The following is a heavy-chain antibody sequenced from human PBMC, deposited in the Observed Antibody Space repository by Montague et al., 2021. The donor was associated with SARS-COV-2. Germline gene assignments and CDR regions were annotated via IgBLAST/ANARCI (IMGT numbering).Heavy chain of an antibody. Sequence: SETLSLTSTLSGGSISSYYWSWIRQPPGKGLELIGYIYYSGSTNYNPSLKSRVTISVDTSKNQFSLKLSSVTAADTAVYYCGRVAPRYASITIFGVVIPDWFDPWGQGTRVTVSS. V-gene: IGHV4-59*01. D-gene: IGHD3-3*01. J-gene: IGHJ5*02. CDR3: GRVAPRYASITIFGVVIPDWFDP. CDR2: IYYSGST. CDR1: GGSISSYY.